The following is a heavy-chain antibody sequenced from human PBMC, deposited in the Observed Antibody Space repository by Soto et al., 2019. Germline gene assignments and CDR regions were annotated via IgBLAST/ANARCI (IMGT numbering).Heavy chain of an antibody. CDR2: ISYDGSNK. J-gene: IGHJ3*02. CDR1: GFTFRSYG. Sequence: QVQLVESGGGVVQPGRSLRLSCAASGFTFRSYGMHWVRQAPGKGLEWVAVISYDGSNKYYADSVRGRFTISRDNSKNTLYLQMHSLRPEDTSLYYCAKGGVGSTSNACDIWGQGTIVTVSS. D-gene: IGHD1-26*01. CDR3: AKGGVGSTSNACDI. V-gene: IGHV3-30*18.